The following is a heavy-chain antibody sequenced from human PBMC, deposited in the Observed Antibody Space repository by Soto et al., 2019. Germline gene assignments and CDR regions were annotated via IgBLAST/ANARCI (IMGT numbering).Heavy chain of an antibody. CDR1: GGSLSTPVW. CDR2: VFHSGSA. CDR3: ARKAWTRLDY. V-gene: IGHV4-4*02. J-gene: IGHJ4*02. Sequence: PWGTLSLTCGVSGGSLSTPVWWSWVRLPPGKGLEWIGEVFHSGSANYNPSLQSRVTISLDKSTNQFSLRLSSVTAADTAVYYCARKAWTRLDYWGQGALVTVSS. D-gene: IGHD1-1*01.